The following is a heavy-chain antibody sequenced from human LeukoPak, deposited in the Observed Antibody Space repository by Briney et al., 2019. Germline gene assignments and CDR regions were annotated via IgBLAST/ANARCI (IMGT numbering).Heavy chain of an antibody. D-gene: IGHD3-10*01. CDR1: GFTFSSYA. CDR3: TRREAFGELRSDY. V-gene: IGHV4-39*01. CDR2: IYYTGTT. J-gene: IGHJ4*02. Sequence: PGGSLRLSCAASGFTFSSYAMSWVRQAPGKGLEWVGTIYYTGTTYDNPSLKSRVTVFVDTSKNQFSLQLSSVTAADTAMYYCTRREAFGELRSDYWGQGTLVTVSS.